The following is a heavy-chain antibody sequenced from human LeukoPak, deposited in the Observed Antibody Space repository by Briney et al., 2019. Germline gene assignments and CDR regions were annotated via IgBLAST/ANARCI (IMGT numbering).Heavy chain of an antibody. V-gene: IGHV3-30*18. Sequence: GRSLRLSCAASGXTFSSYGMHWVRQAPGKGLEWVAVISYDGSNKYYADSVKGRFTISRDNSKNTLYLQMNSLRAEDTAVYYCAKSATGDYPGYWGQGTLVTVSS. CDR3: AKSATGDYPGY. CDR2: ISYDGSNK. D-gene: IGHD4-17*01. CDR1: GXTFSSYG. J-gene: IGHJ4*02.